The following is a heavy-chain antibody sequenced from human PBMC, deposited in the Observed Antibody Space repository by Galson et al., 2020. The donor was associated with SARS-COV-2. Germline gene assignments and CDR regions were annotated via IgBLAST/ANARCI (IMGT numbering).Heavy chain of an antibody. CDR1: GFSLSTSGMC. V-gene: IGHV2-70*01. CDR2: IDWDDDK. CDR3: ARISVVRGVIIGDYYYYGMDV. Sequence: SGPTLVKPTQTLTLTCTFSGFSLSTSGMCVSWIRQPPGKALEWLALIDWDDDKYYSPSMKTRLTIPKDTAKNQVVLTMTNMDPVDTATYYCARISVVRGVIIGDYYYYGMDVWGQGTTVTVSS. D-gene: IGHD3-10*01. J-gene: IGHJ6*02.